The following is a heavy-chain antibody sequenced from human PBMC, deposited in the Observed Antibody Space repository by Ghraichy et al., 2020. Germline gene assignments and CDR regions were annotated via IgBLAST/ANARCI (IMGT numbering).Heavy chain of an antibody. CDR2: IYSGGST. CDR1: GFTVSSNY. Sequence: GGSLRLSCAASGFTVSSNYMSWVRQAPGKGLEWVSVIYSGGSTYYADSFKGRLTISRDNYKNKLYLQLNSLIAEDTAVYYCSRDFNFVYWGQGTLVTVSS. CDR3: SRDFNFVY. J-gene: IGHJ4*02. V-gene: IGHV3-53*01.